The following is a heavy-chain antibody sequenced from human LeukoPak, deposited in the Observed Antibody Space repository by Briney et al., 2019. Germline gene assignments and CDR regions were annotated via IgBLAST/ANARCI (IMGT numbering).Heavy chain of an antibody. CDR2: ISSSSSSYI. Sequence: PGGSLRLSCAASGFTVSSNYMSWVRQAPGKGLEWVSCISSSSSSYIYYADSLKGRFTISRDNAKNSLYLQMNSLRAEDTAVYYCARCSGGGCYFSDDNWGQGTLVTVSS. D-gene: IGHD2-15*01. CDR3: ARCSGGGCYFSDDN. J-gene: IGHJ4*02. CDR1: GFTVSSNY. V-gene: IGHV3-21*01.